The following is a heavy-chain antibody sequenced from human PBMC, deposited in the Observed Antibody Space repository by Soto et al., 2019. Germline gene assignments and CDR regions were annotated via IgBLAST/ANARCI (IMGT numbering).Heavy chain of an antibody. D-gene: IGHD2-21*01. CDR1: GFNFGNYA. CDR3: AKDFIPRNSIYDPFDI. Sequence: EVQLLESGGGLVQPGGSLEISCGASGFNFGNYAMSWVRQAPGKGPECVSSVGGTGSDTDYADSVRGRFTISRDNSKNTLCLHMNSLRAEDTAIYFCAKDFIPRNSIYDPFDIWGQGTTVTVSS. V-gene: IGHV3-23*01. CDR2: VGGTGSDT. J-gene: IGHJ3*02.